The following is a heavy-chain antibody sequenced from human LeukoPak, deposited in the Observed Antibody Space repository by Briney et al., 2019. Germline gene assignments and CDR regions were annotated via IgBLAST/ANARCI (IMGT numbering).Heavy chain of an antibody. D-gene: IGHD3-9*01. CDR1: GGSISHYY. V-gene: IGHV4-4*08. J-gene: IGHJ3*02. Sequence: SETLSLTCTVSGGSISHYYWSWIRQPPGKGLEWIGRIYTSGSTNYNPSLKSRVTISVDTSKNQFSLKLSSVTAADTAVYYCARNDILTGADAFDIWGQGTMVTVSS. CDR2: IYTSGST. CDR3: ARNDILTGADAFDI.